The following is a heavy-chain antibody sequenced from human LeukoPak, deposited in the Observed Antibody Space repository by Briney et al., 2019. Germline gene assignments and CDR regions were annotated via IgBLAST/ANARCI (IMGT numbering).Heavy chain of an antibody. CDR2: FDPEDGET. Sequence: ASVKVSCKGSGYSFNVYYMHWVRQAPGKGLEWMGGFDPEDGETIYAQKFQGRVTMTEDTSTDTAYMELSSLRSEDTAVYYCAAVVGATMYYFDYWGQGTLVTVSS. CDR1: GYSFNVYY. CDR3: AAVVGATMYYFDY. V-gene: IGHV1-24*01. D-gene: IGHD1-26*01. J-gene: IGHJ4*02.